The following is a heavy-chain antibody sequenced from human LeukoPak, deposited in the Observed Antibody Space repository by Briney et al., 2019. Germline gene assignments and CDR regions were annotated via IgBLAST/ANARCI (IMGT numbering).Heavy chain of an antibody. Sequence: GGSLRLSCAASGFTFSNAWTSWVRQAPGKGLERVGRIKSKTDGGTTDYAAPVKGRFTVSRDDSKNTLYLHMNSLKTEDTAVYYCTTEMYYYDSSGYPYWGQGTLVTVSS. CDR2: IKSKTDGGTT. J-gene: IGHJ4*02. CDR1: GFTFSNAW. V-gene: IGHV3-15*01. D-gene: IGHD3-22*01. CDR3: TTEMYYYDSSGYPY.